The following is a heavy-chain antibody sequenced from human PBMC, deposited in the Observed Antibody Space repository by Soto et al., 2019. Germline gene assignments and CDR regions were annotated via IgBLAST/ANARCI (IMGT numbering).Heavy chain of an antibody. CDR1: GYTFTGYY. CDR2: INPNSGGT. D-gene: IGHD2-2*01. Sequence: ASVKVSCKASGYTFTGYYMHWVRQAPGQGLEWMGWINPNSGGTNYAQKFQGWVTMTRDTSISTAYMELSRLRSDDTAVYYCARENCSSTSCYSYFDYWGQGXLVTVYS. CDR3: ARENCSSTSCYSYFDY. V-gene: IGHV1-2*04. J-gene: IGHJ4*02.